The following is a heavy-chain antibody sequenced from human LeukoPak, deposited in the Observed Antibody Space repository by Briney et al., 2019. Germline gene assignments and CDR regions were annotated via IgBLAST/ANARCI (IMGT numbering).Heavy chain of an antibody. J-gene: IGHJ3*02. CDR3: ASERGASFDI. D-gene: IGHD1-1*01. Sequence: GGSLRLSCAASGFTFSSYGMHWVRQAPGKGLEWVAVISYDGSDKYYADSVKGRFTISRDNSKNTLYLQMNSLRAEDTAVYYCASERGASFDIWGQGTMVTVSS. CDR2: ISYDGSDK. CDR1: GFTFSSYG. V-gene: IGHV3-30*03.